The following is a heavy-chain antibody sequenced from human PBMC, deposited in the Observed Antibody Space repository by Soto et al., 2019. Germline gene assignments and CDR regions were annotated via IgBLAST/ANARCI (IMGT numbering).Heavy chain of an antibody. CDR1: GGSIRSTSHY. J-gene: IGHJ4*02. D-gene: IGHD6-13*01. V-gene: IGHV4-39*01. CDR2: IYYSGST. CDR3: VGHRGGSSWFDY. Sequence: QLQLHESGPGLVKPSETLSLTCTVSGGSIRSTSHYWGWIRQPPGKGLEYIGSIYYSGSTYYSLSLKRRANLSVDTSKNHFSLNLSSMTATDTAVYSCVGHRGGSSWFDYWSQGTLVTVSS.